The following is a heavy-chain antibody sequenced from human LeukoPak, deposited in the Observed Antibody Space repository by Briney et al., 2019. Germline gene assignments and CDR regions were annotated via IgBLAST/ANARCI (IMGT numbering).Heavy chain of an antibody. CDR3: ARARIAGFDY. CDR2: IWYDGSNK. J-gene: IGHJ4*02. Sequence: GGSLRLSCAASGFTFGSYAMSWVRQAPGKGLEWVAVIWYDGSNKYYADSVKGRFTISRDNSKNTLYLQMNSLRAEDTAVYYCARARIAGFDYWGQGTLVTVSS. D-gene: IGHD2/OR15-2a*01. CDR1: GFTFGSYA. V-gene: IGHV3-33*08.